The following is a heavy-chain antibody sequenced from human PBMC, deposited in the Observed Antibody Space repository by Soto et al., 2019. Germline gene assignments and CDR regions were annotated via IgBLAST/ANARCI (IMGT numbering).Heavy chain of an antibody. Sequence: EVRLLESGGGLVQPGGSLSLSCAASGFTFSNYAQHRVPQHPGKGLVWVSDVSGGGESTHYADSVKGRFTIARDYSKSTVYLRMNSLTGEDTAVYYCAIRRYSSLSDWFDPWGQGTLDTVTT. V-gene: IGHV3-23*01. D-gene: IGHD6-6*01. J-gene: IGHJ5*02. CDR1: GFTFSNYA. CDR2: VSGGGEST. CDR3: AIRRYSSLSDWFDP.